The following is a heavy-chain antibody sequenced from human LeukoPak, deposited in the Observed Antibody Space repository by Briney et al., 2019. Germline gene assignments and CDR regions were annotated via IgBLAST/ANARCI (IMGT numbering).Heavy chain of an antibody. CDR2: ISSTSTYI. J-gene: IGHJ4*02. CDR3: ASHGSGTVPR. D-gene: IGHD3-10*01. Sequence: GGSLRLSCAASGFTFSCYAMNWVRQAPGKGLEWVSSISSTSTYIFYADSVKGRFTISRDNARNSLYLQMNSLRADDTAVYYCASHGSGTVPRWGQGTLVTVSS. V-gene: IGHV3-21*01. CDR1: GFTFSCYA.